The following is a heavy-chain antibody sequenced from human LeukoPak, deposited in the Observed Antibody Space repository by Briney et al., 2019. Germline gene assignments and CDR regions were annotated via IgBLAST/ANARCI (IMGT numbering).Heavy chain of an antibody. CDR1: GFTFSSYN. Sequence: GGSLRLSCAASGFTFSSYNMNWVRQAPGKGLEWVSSITSSSTYIYYADSVRGRFTISRDNAKNSLYLQMNCLRAEDTAVYYCAREVYYGSGRRFDLWGQGTLVTVSS. CDR2: ITSSSTYI. CDR3: AREVYYGSGRRFDL. V-gene: IGHV3-21*01. J-gene: IGHJ4*02. D-gene: IGHD3-10*01.